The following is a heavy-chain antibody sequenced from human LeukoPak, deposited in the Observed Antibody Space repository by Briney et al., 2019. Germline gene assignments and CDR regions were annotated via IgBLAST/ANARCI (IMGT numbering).Heavy chain of an antibody. Sequence: GESLKISCKGSGNSFTSYWIGWVRQMPGKGLEWMGIIYPGDSDTRYGPSFQGQVTISADKSISTAYLQWSSLKASDTAMYYCARHDYGGNTAVAPEPDYWGQGTLVTVSS. V-gene: IGHV5-51*01. CDR1: GNSFTSYW. CDR2: IYPGDSDT. CDR3: ARHDYGGNTAVAPEPDY. J-gene: IGHJ4*02. D-gene: IGHD4-23*01.